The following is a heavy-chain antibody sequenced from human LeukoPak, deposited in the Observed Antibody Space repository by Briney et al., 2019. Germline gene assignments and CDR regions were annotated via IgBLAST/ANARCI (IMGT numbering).Heavy chain of an antibody. CDR3: ARVSRGYYGSGSYRYHFDY. V-gene: IGHV4-34*01. Sequence: PSETLSLTCAVYGGSFSGYYWSWIRQPPGKGLEWIGEINHSGSTNYNPSLKSRVTISVDTSKNQFSLKLSSVTAADTAVYYCARVSRGYYGSGSYRYHFDYWGQGTLVTVSS. CDR2: INHSGST. D-gene: IGHD3-10*01. J-gene: IGHJ4*02. CDR1: GGSFSGYY.